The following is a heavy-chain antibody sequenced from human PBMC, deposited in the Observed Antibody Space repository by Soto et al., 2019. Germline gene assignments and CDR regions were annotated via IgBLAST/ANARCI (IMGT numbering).Heavy chain of an antibody. Sequence: QVQLVESGGGVVQPGRSLRLSCAASGFTFSSYGMNWVRQAPGKGLEWVAVIWYDGSSKYYEDSVKGRFTISRDNSKNTLYLQMNSLRVEDTAVYYCARVAGYTNGWYATFEDFQYWGQGTLVTVSS. V-gene: IGHV3-33*01. CDR3: ARVAGYTNGWYATFEDFQY. CDR2: IWYDGSSK. D-gene: IGHD6-19*01. CDR1: GFTFSSYG. J-gene: IGHJ1*01.